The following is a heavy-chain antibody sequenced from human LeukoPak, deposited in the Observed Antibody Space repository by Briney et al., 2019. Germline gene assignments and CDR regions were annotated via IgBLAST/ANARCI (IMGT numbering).Heavy chain of an antibody. V-gene: IGHV4-30-4*08. J-gene: IGHJ6*03. D-gene: IGHD2-2*01. CDR1: GGSISSGDYY. CDR2: IYYSGST. CDR3: ARGRGTYCSSTSCYPGDYYYYMDV. Sequence: PSETLSLTCTVSGGSISSGDYYWSWIRQPPGKGLEWIGYIYYSGSTYYNPSLKSRVTISVDTSKNQFSLKLSSVTAADTAVYYCARGRGTYCSSTSCYPGDYYYYMDVWGKGTTVTVSS.